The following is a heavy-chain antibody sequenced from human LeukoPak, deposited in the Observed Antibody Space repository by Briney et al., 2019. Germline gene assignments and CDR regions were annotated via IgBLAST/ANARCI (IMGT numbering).Heavy chain of an antibody. V-gene: IGHV3-9*01. CDR1: GFTFDDYA. J-gene: IGHJ4*02. CDR2: ISWNSGSI. CDR3: AKGPYFDWSHHYFDY. D-gene: IGHD3-9*01. Sequence: SGGSLRLSCAASGFTFDDYAMHWVRQAPGKGLEWVSGISWNSGSIGYADSVKGRFTISRDNAKNSLYLQMNSLRAEDTALYYCAKGPYFDWSHHYFDYWGQGTLVTVSS.